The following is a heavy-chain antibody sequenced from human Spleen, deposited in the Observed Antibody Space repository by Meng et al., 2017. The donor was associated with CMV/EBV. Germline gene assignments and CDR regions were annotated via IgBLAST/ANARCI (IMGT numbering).Heavy chain of an antibody. Sequence: ASVKVSCKVSGYILSKLSMHWVRQAPGKGLEWMGGFAPEDGETIYAQKFQGRVTMTEDISTDTAYMELSSLRSEDTAVYYCATGMSRGYYLGLDYWGQGTLVTVSS. CDR1: GYILSKLS. D-gene: IGHD3-22*01. CDR3: ATGMSRGYYLGLDY. J-gene: IGHJ4*02. V-gene: IGHV1-24*01. CDR2: FAPEDGET.